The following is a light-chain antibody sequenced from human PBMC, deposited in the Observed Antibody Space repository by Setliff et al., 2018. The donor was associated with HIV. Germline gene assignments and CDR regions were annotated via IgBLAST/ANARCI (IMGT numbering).Light chain of an antibody. CDR1: SSDVGTYNF. J-gene: IGLJ1*01. V-gene: IGLV2-14*03. Sequence: QSVLAQPASVSGSPGQSITISCTGTSSDVGTYNFVSWYQQHPGKAPKLMIYDVSNRPSGVSNRFSGSKSGNTASLTISGLQAEDDADYYCSSYTSSTSLYVFGTGTKVTVL. CDR3: SSYTSSTSLYV. CDR2: DVS.